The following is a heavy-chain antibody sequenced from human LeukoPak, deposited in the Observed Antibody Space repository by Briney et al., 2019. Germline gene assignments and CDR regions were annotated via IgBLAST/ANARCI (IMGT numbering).Heavy chain of an antibody. CDR1: GITVSSYS. J-gene: IGHJ4*02. V-gene: IGHV3-48*02. Sequence: GGSLRLSCAASGITVSSYSFNGVRQAPGKGLEWVSYISSSGTTIYYADSVKGRFTISRDDAKNSLYLQMNSLRDEDTALYYCATYYYYDSSAYKAVQTWGQGTLVTVSS. D-gene: IGHD3-22*01. CDR2: ISSSGTTI. CDR3: ATYYYYDSSAYKAVQT.